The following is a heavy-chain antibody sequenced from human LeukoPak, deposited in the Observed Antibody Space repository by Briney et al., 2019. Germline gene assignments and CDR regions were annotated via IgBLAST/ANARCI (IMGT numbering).Heavy chain of an antibody. CDR3: ASTFYGDSPPY. CDR1: GFTVSSNY. Sequence: GGSLRLSCAASGFTVSSNYMSWVRQAPGKGLEWVSVIYSGGSTYYADSVKGRFTISRDNSKNTLYLQTNSLRAEDTAVYYCASTFYGDSPPYWGQGTLVTVSS. CDR2: IYSGGST. D-gene: IGHD4-17*01. V-gene: IGHV3-66*01. J-gene: IGHJ4*02.